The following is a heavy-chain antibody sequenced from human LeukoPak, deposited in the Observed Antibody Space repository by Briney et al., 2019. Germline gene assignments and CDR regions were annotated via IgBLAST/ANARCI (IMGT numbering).Heavy chain of an antibody. CDR3: ARIVGHTRSEF. V-gene: IGHV3-30*04. Sequence: RSLRLSCAASGFSLSSYAMHWVRQAPGKGLEWVSFVSFDGRNKNYADSVRGRFTISRDDSKNTLYLQMSSLRNEDTAVYFCARIVGHTRSEFWGQGTLVTVSS. D-gene: IGHD1-26*01. CDR1: GFSLSSYA. CDR2: VSFDGRNK. J-gene: IGHJ4*02.